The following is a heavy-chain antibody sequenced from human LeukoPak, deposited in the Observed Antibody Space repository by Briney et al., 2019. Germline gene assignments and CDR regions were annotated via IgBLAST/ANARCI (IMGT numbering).Heavy chain of an antibody. Sequence: PGGSLRLSCAASGFTFSSYNMNWVRQAPGKGLEWVASISSDSSNIYHADSLKGRFTISRDNAKNSLYLQMNSLRAEDTAVYYCAREEGHYVGITMVRGVSPFDYWGQGTLVTVSS. V-gene: IGHV3-21*01. D-gene: IGHD3-10*01. CDR2: ISSDSSNI. CDR1: GFTFSSYN. CDR3: AREEGHYVGITMVRGVSPFDY. J-gene: IGHJ4*02.